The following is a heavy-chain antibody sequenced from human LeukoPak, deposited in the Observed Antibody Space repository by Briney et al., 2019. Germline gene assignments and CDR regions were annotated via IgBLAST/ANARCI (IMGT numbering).Heavy chain of an antibody. CDR1: GYTFPGYY. CDR2: TSAYNGNT. CDR3: ARDRSFRSDFWSVTDAFDM. D-gene: IGHD3-3*01. J-gene: IGHJ3*02. V-gene: IGHV1-18*04. Sequence: GASVKVSCKASGYTFPGYYMHWVRQAPGQGLEWMGWTSAYNGNTKYAQNVQGRVMMTTDTSTSTAYMELRSLRPDDTAVYFCARDRSFRSDFWSVTDAFDMWGPGTMVIVSS.